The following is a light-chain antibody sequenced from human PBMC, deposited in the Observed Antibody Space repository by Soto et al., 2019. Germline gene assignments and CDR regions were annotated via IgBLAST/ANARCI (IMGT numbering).Light chain of an antibody. V-gene: IGKV3-20*01. CDR3: QQYNNWPIT. Sequence: MVVNQGGGTLSLSPGERATLSCRASQSVSSSYLAWYQQKPGQAPRLLIYGASSRATGIPDRFSGSGSGTDFTLTISRLEPEDFAVYYCQQYNNWPITFGQGTRLEI. J-gene: IGKJ5*01. CDR2: GAS. CDR1: QSVSSSY.